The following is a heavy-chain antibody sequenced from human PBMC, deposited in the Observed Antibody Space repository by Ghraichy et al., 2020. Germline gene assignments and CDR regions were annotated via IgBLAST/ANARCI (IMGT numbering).Heavy chain of an antibody. V-gene: IGHV1-69*13. D-gene: IGHD3-22*01. Sequence: SVKVSCKVGGGTVSSYVISWVRQSPGQGLEWMGGIIPIFGTANYAQKFQGRVTITADESTSTAYMELSSLRDEDTAVYYCASGRYYGSSGYYSLDYWGQGTLVTVSS. J-gene: IGHJ4*02. CDR1: GGTVSSYV. CDR2: IIPIFGTA. CDR3: ASGRYYGSSGYYSLDY.